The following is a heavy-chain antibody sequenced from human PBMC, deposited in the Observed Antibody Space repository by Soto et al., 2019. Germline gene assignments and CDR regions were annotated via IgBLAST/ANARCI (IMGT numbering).Heavy chain of an antibody. Sequence: ASVKVSCKASGDTFTGYYIQWVRQAPGQGLEWMGWINPNSGGTNYAQKFQGWVTMTRDTSISTAYMELSRLRSDDTAVYYCARARSDITIFGVVIPYYYGMDVWGQGTTVTVSS. V-gene: IGHV1-2*04. CDR1: GDTFTGYY. CDR3: ARARSDITIFGVVIPYYYGMDV. J-gene: IGHJ6*02. D-gene: IGHD3-3*01. CDR2: INPNSGGT.